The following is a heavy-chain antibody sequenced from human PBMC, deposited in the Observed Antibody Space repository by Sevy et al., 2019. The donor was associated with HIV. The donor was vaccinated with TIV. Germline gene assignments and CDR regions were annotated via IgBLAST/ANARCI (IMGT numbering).Heavy chain of an antibody. D-gene: IGHD3-22*01. J-gene: IGHJ4*02. V-gene: IGHV1-24*01. CDR1: GYTLTALS. Sequence: ASVKVSCKVSGYTLTALSMHWVRQAPGKGLEWMGTFDPEDGETRFAQKFQGRVTTTEDTSTDTAYMELSSLRSEDTAVYFCATTKDYYDSSGYPFDHWGQGALVTVSS. CDR3: ATTKDYYDSSGYPFDH. CDR2: FDPEDGET.